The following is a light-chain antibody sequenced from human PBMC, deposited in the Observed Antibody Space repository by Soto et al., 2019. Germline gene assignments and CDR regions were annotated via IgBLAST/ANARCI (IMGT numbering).Light chain of an antibody. CDR3: AVWYQSLTGLV. CDR1: SSNIGSHF. J-gene: IGLJ3*02. V-gene: IGLV1-47*01. Sequence: QPVLTQPPSASGTPGQSLTISCSGSSSNIGSHFVYWYQHLPGTAPKLLILRDGQRPSGVPARFFGSKSGTSASLAITGLRSEDEADYYCAVWYQSLTGLVFGGGTKLTVL. CDR2: RDG.